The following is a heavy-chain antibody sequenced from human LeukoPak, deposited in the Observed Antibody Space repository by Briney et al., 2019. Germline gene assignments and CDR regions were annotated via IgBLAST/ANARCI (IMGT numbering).Heavy chain of an antibody. J-gene: IGHJ4*02. Sequence: GGSLRLSCAASGFTFSTYAMSWVRQAPGKGLEWVSTISGNGGSAYYADSVKGRFTISRDNSKNTLYLQMNSLRADDTAVYYCAKDPQELIIGWQYDYWGQGTLVTVSS. V-gene: IGHV3-23*01. CDR3: AKDPQELIIGWQYDY. CDR1: GFTFSTYA. D-gene: IGHD3-10*01. CDR2: ISGNGGSA.